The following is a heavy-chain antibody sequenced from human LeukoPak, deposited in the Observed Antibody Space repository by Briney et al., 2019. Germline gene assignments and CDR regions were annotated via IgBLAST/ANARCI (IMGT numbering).Heavy chain of an antibody. CDR1: GYTFTGYY. V-gene: IGHV1-2*04. J-gene: IGHJ1*01. CDR2: INPNSGGT. CDR3: ARSTAAAGTAAFQH. Sequence: ASVKVSCKASGYTFTGYYMHWVRQAPGQGLEWMGWINPNSGGTNDAQKFQGWVTMTRDTSISTAYMELSRLRSDDTAVYYCARSTAAAGTAAFQHWGQGTLVTVSS. D-gene: IGHD6-13*01.